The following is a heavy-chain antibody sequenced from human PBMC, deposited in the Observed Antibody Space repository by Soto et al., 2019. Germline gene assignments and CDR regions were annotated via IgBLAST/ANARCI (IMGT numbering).Heavy chain of an antibody. CDR1: GGSISGHY. CDR3: ARVGSSGWSPDY. V-gene: IGHV4-59*11. Sequence: SETLSLTCTVSGGSISGHYWIWIRQSPGKRLEWTGYIFYSGSTNYNPSLKSRVTLSVDTSKNQFSLRLSSVTAADTAVYYCARVGSSGWSPDYWGQGTLVTVSS. J-gene: IGHJ4*02. CDR2: IFYSGST. D-gene: IGHD6-19*01.